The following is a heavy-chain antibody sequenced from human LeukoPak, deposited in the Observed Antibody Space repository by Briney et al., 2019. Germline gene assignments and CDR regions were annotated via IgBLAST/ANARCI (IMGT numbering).Heavy chain of an antibody. D-gene: IGHD3-22*01. J-gene: IGHJ3*02. CDR2: IYPGDSDT. V-gene: IGHV5-51*01. CDR3: ASAGDTSDYFYFSAFDI. CDR1: GYGFTNSW. Sequence: GESLKISCQGSGYGFTNSWIGWVRQMPGKGLDWMGIIYPGDSDTTYSPSFQGQVTISADKSISTAYLQWSSLKASDTAMYYCASAGDTSDYFYFSAFDIWGQGTMVTVSS.